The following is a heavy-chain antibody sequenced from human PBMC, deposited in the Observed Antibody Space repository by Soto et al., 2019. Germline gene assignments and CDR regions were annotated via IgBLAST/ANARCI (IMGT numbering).Heavy chain of an antibody. CDR3: AHRPRGYAYYCDS. V-gene: IGHV2-5*02. CDR2: IYWDEDK. D-gene: IGHD5-12*01. CDR1: GFSLSTRGVA. J-gene: IGHJ4*02. Sequence: QITLKESGPTLVKPTQTLTLTCTFSGFSLSTRGVAVGWFRQPPGKALEWLALIYWDEDKWYSPSLKSRLTITDDTSENQVVLTMANMDPEDTATYYCAHRPRGYAYYCDSWGQGTLVTVSS.